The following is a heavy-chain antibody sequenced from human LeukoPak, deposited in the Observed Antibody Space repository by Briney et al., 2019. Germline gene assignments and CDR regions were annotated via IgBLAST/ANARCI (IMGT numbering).Heavy chain of an antibody. CDR3: AKASTWSFDY. D-gene: IGHD2-8*02. CDR1: GFTFSSYS. Sequence: GGSLRLSCAASGFTFSSYSMNWVRQAPGKGLEWISYISSGSSTIYYADSVKGRFTISRDNAKNSLYLQMNSLRAEDTAVYFCAKASTWSFDYWGKGPLVTVS. J-gene: IGHJ4*02. CDR2: ISSGSSTI. V-gene: IGHV3-48*01.